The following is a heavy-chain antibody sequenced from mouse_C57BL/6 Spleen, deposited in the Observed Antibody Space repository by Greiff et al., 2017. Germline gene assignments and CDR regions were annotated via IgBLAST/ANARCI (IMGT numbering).Heavy chain of an antibody. CDR1: GYSITSGYY. CDR2: ISYDGSN. D-gene: IGHD2-4*01. Sequence: EVQLVESGPGLVKPSQSLSLTCSVTGYSITSGYYWNWIRQFPGNKLEWMGYISYDGSNNYNPSLKNRISITRDTSKNQFFLKLNSVTTEDTATYYCARADYEWYFDVWGTGTTVTVSS. J-gene: IGHJ1*03. CDR3: ARADYEWYFDV. V-gene: IGHV3-6*01.